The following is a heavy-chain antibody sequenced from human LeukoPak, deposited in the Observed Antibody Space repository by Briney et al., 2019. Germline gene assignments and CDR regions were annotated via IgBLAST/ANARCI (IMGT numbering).Heavy chain of an antibody. J-gene: IGHJ5*02. D-gene: IGHD4-23*01. Sequence: GASVKVSCKASGGTFSSYAINWVRQAPGQGLEWMGRIIPILDIANYAQKFQGRVTITADKSTSTAYMELSSLRSEDTAVYYCAGASTGVSPTWFDPWGEGTLVTVSS. CDR2: IIPILDIA. CDR1: GGTFSSYA. V-gene: IGHV1-69*04. CDR3: AGASTGVSPTWFDP.